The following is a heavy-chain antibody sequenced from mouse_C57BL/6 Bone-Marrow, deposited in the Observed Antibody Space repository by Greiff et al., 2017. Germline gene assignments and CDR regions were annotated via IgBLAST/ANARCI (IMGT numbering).Heavy chain of an antibody. J-gene: IGHJ1*03. D-gene: IGHD1-1*01. Sequence: QVQLQQPGPGLVQPSQSLSITCTVSGFSLTSYGVHWVRQSPGKGLEWLGVIWSGGSTDYNAAFISRLSISKDNSKSQVFFKMNSLQADDTAIYYCASLRYWYFDVWGTGTTVTVSS. CDR3: ASLRYWYFDV. CDR1: GFSLTSYG. V-gene: IGHV2-2*01. CDR2: IWSGGST.